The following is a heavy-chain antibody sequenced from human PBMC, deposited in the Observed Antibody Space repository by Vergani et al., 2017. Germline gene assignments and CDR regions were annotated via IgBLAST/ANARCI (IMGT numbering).Heavy chain of an antibody. CDR3: ARVTQWLPRLDY. J-gene: IGHJ4*02. Sequence: QVQLVQSGAEVKKPGASVKVFCKVSGYTLTELSMHWVRQAPGKGLEWMGGFDPEDGETIYAQKFQGRVTMTEDTSISTAYMELSRLRSDDTAVYYCARVTQWLPRLDYWGQGTLVTVSS. D-gene: IGHD6-19*01. V-gene: IGHV1-24*01. CDR2: FDPEDGET. CDR1: GYTLTELS.